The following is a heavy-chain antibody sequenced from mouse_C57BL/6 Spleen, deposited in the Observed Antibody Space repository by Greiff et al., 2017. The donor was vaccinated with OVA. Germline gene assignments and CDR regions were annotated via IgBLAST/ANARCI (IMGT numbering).Heavy chain of an antibody. V-gene: IGHV1-80*01. CDR3: AREDYGYDDYYAMDY. CDR2: IYPGDGDT. Sequence: QVQLQQSGAELVKPGASVKISCKASGYAFSSYWMNWVKQRPGKGLEWIGQIYPGDGDTNYNGKFKGKATLTADKSSSTAYMQLSSLTSEDSAVYFCAREDYGYDDYYAMDYWGQGTSVTVSS. D-gene: IGHD2-2*01. J-gene: IGHJ4*01. CDR1: GYAFSSYW.